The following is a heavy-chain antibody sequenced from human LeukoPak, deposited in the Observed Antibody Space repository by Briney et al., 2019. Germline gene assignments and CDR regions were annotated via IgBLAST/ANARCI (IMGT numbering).Heavy chain of an antibody. D-gene: IGHD3-10*01. CDR3: ARGPRGRRVLRWFDP. CDR1: GGSFSGYY. J-gene: IGHJ5*02. Sequence: PSETLSLTCAVYGGSFSGYYWSWIRQPPGKGLEWIGEINHSGSTNYNPSLKSRVTTSVDTSKNQFSLKLSSVTAADTAVYYCARGPRGRRVLRWFDPWGQGTLVTVSS. CDR2: INHSGST. V-gene: IGHV4-34*01.